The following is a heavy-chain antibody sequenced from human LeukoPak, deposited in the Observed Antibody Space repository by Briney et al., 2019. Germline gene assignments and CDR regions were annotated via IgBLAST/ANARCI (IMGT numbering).Heavy chain of an antibody. Sequence: GGSLRLSCTASGFTFSSNAMSWVRQAPGKGLEWVSAVSGSGDSTYYADSVKGRFTISRDNSKNTLYLQMNSLRAEDTAVYCCAKPRPNYYDSSGFYSYFDYWGQGTLVTVSS. D-gene: IGHD3-22*01. CDR3: AKPRPNYYDSSGFYSYFDY. J-gene: IGHJ4*02. CDR2: VSGSGDST. CDR1: GFTFSSNA. V-gene: IGHV3-23*01.